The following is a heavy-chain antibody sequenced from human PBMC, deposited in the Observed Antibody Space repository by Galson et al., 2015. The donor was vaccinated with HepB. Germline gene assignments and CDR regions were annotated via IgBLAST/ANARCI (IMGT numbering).Heavy chain of an antibody. V-gene: IGHV3-53*01. CDR2: IYSGGST. CDR3: ARDLLEDVDAFDI. CDR1: GFSVSSNY. J-gene: IGHJ3*02. Sequence: SLRLSCAASGFSVSSNYMSWVRQAPGKGLEWVSVIYSGGSTYYADSVKGRFTISRDNSKNTLYLQMNSLRAEDTAVYYCARDLLEDVDAFDIWGQGTMVTVSS. D-gene: IGHD5-24*01.